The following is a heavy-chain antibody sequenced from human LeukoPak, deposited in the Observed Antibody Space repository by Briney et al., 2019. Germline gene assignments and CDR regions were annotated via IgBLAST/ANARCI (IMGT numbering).Heavy chain of an antibody. CDR2: INREGSTT. CDR3: AKLWGVANTDGY. V-gene: IGHV3-74*01. D-gene: IGHD3-10*01. CDR1: GFTFSSSW. Sequence: GGSLRLSCAASGFTFSSSWMHWVRQAPGKGLVWVSRINREGSTTNYADSVKGRFTISRDNARNTLYLQMNSLRAEDTAVYYCAKLWGVANTDGYWGQGTLVTVSS. J-gene: IGHJ4*02.